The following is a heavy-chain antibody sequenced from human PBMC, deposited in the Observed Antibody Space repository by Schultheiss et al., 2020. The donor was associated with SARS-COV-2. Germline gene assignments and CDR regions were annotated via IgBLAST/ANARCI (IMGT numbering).Heavy chain of an antibody. CDR3: AKSGYSSGWFAFDH. V-gene: IGHV3-23*01. CDR2: ISGSGDST. D-gene: IGHD6-19*01. Sequence: GGSLRLSCAASGFTFSSYAMSWVRQAPGKGLEWVSAISGSGDSTYYADSVKGRFTISRDNSKNTLYLQMNSLRAEDTAVYYCAKSGYSSGWFAFDHWGQGTLVTVSS. CDR1: GFTFSSYA. J-gene: IGHJ5*02.